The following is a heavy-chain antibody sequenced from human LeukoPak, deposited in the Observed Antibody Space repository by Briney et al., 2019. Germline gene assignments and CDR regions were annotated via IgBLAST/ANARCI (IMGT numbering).Heavy chain of an antibody. J-gene: IGHJ6*02. Sequence: SETLSLTCTVSGGSISSYYWSWIRQPPGKGLEWIGYIYYSGSTNYNPSLKSRVTISVDTSKNQFSLKLSSVTAADTAVYYCARVGCSGGSCYSSHYYGMDVWGQGTTVTVSS. CDR1: GGSISSYY. D-gene: IGHD2-15*01. CDR3: ARVGCSGGSCYSSHYYGMDV. V-gene: IGHV4-59*08. CDR2: IYYSGST.